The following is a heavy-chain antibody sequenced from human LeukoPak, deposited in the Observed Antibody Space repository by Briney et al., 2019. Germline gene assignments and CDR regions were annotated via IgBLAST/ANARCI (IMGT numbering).Heavy chain of an antibody. CDR3: ARGGIAAAFDY. D-gene: IGHD6-13*01. CDR2: ISSSSSYI. J-gene: IGHJ4*02. Sequence: GGSLRLSCAASGFTFSSYSMNWVRQAPGKGLEWVSSISSSSSYIYYADSVKGRFTISRDNAENSLYLRMNSLRAEDTAVYYCARGGIAAAFDYWGQGTLVTVSS. CDR1: GFTFSSYS. V-gene: IGHV3-21*01.